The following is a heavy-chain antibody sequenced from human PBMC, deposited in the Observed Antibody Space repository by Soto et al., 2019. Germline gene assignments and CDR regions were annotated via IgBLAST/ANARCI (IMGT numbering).Heavy chain of an antibody. CDR2: ISNGGGSTI. V-gene: IGHV3-11*01. CDR3: YASAVIASDY. J-gene: IGHJ4*02. Sequence: GGSLRLSCTASGFSFSDYYMSWIRQAPGKGLEWVSYISNGGGSTIYYADSVRGRFTISRDDGKKTLYLQMNSLRDEDTAVYYCYASAVIASDYWGQGTLVTVSS. CDR1: GFSFSDYY. D-gene: IGHD1-26*01.